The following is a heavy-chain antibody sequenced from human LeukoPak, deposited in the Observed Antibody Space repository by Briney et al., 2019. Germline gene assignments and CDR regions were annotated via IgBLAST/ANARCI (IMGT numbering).Heavy chain of an antibody. CDR2: ISGSGGST. Sequence: GGSLRLSCAAPGVTFSSYAMSWVRQSPGKGREWVSAISGSGGSTYYADSVKGRFTISRDNSKNTLYLQMNSLRAEDTAVYYCANTIVVVPAANLSWGQGTLVTVSS. CDR1: GVTFSSYA. J-gene: IGHJ4*02. D-gene: IGHD2-2*01. CDR3: ANTIVVVPAANLS. V-gene: IGHV3-23*01.